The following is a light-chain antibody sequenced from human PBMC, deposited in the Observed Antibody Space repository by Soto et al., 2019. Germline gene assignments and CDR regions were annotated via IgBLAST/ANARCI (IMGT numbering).Light chain of an antibody. CDR2: AAS. CDR3: QQYNSWPIT. V-gene: IGKV3-15*01. J-gene: IGKJ4*01. CDR1: QLVSSS. Sequence: EIVMTQSPATLSVSPGDRATLSCRASQLVSSSLAWYQQKPGQAPRLLIYAASTRATGLPARFSGSGSGTEFTLTISSLQSEDFAVYYCQQYNSWPITFGGGTKVEIK.